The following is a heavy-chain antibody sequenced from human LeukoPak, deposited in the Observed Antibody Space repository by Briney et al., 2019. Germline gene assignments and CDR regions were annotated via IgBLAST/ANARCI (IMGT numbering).Heavy chain of an antibody. CDR2: IYYTGNT. CDR1: GVSISSSYSY. J-gene: IGHJ4*02. CDR3: ARQTGSGLFILP. D-gene: IGHD3/OR15-3a*01. V-gene: IGHV4-39*01. Sequence: TSETLSLTCTASGVSISSSYSYWGWIRQPPGMGLEWIGSIYYTGNTYYNASLKSQVSISIDTSKNQFSLKLTSVTAADTAVYYCARQTGSGLFILPGGQGTLVTVSS.